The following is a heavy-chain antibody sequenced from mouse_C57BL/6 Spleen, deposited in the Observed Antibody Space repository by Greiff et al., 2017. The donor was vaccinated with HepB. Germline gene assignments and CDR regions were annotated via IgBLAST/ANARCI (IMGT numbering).Heavy chain of an antibody. CDR2: ISPGSGST. CDR3: SRSESRIEDAMDD. V-gene: IGHV1-55*01. CDR1: GFTFTSYW. D-gene: IGHD5-2*01. J-gene: IGHJ4*01. Sequence: QVQLLQPGAELVTPGASVKLSCTASGFTFTSYWLTWVTQSPGQGLAWIGDISPGSGSTNYNEKFKSTATLTVDPSSSTADMQLSSLTSEDSAGYYCSRSESRIEDAMDDWGQGTSVTGAS.